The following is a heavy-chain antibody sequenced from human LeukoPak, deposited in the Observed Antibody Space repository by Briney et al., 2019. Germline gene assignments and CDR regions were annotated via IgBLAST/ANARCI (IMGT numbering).Heavy chain of an antibody. CDR2: IYPGDSDT. CDR1: GYSFTSYW. CDR3: ARHKGSGSAGDDY. V-gene: IGHV5-51*01. Sequence: GESLKISCKGFGYSFTSYWIVWVRQMPGKGLEWMGIIYPGDSDTRYSPSFQGQVTTSADKSISTAYLQWSSLKASDTAMYYCARHKGSGSAGDDYWGQGTLVTVSS. J-gene: IGHJ4*02. D-gene: IGHD3-10*01.